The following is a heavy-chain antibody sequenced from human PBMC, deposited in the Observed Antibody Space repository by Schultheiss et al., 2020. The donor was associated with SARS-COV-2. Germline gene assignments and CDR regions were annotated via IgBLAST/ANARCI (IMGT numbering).Heavy chain of an antibody. D-gene: IGHD3-10*01. V-gene: IGHV2-5*02. CDR1: GFSFSTSGVG. Sequence: SGPTLVKPTQTLTLTCTFSGFSFSTSGVGVGWIRQSPGKALECLALIYWDDDKRYSPSLKTRLTITKDTSKNQVVLTMTNMDPVDTATYYCARIQPHYYGSGSSNYYYYGMDVWGQGTTVTVSS. CDR2: IYWDDDK. CDR3: ARIQPHYYGSGSSNYYYYGMDV. J-gene: IGHJ6*02.